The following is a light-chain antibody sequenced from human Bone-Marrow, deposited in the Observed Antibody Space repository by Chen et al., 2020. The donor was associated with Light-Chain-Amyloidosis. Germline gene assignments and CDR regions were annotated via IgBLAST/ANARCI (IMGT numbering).Light chain of an antibody. J-gene: IGLJ2*01. CDR3: QSADSSGTYEGI. V-gene: IGLV3-25*03. CDR2: RDT. CDR1: DLPTKY. Sequence: SYELTQPPSVSVSPGQTARITCSGDDLPTKYAYWYQQKPGQAPVLVIHRDTERPSGISERFSGSSSGTTATLTISGVQAEDEADEHCQSADSSGTYEGIFGGGTKLTVL.